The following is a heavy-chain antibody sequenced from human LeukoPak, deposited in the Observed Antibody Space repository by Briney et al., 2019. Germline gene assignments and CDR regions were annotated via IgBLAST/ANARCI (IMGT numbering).Heavy chain of an antibody. CDR3: AKVKEMYSSGSYYFDY. J-gene: IGHJ4*02. D-gene: IGHD6-19*01. Sequence: PGRSLRLSCAASGFTFSRYGMHWVRQAPGKGLEWVAVIWYDGSNKYYAESVKGRFTISRDNSKNTLHLQMNSLRAEDTAVYYCAKVKEMYSSGSYYFDYWGQGTLVTVSS. V-gene: IGHV3-33*06. CDR2: IWYDGSNK. CDR1: GFTFSRYG.